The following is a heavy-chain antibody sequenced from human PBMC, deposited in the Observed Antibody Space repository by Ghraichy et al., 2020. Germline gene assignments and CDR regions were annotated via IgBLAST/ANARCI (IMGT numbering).Heavy chain of an antibody. J-gene: IGHJ3*02. V-gene: IGHV4/OR15-8*02. CDR3: ARHMTGFDAFDI. CDR1: GGAVSSRNW. CDR2: IYQSGST. D-gene: IGHD3-9*01. Sequence: SQTLSLTCGVSGGAVSSRNWWSWVRQSPGKGLEWIGEIYQSGSTNSNPSLKSRVTISMDKPKNQFALRLNSVTAADTAVYYCARHMTGFDAFDIWGQGTMGTVSS.